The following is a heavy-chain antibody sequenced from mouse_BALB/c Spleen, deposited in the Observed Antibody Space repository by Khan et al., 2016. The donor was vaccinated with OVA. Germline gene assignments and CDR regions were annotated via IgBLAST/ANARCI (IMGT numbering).Heavy chain of an antibody. CDR1: GYTFTNYW. CDR2: IYPGSGNT. J-gene: IGHJ4*01. V-gene: IGHV1-63*02. CDR3: ARPCYRGSRYHTMDS. Sequence: QVQLKQSGAELVRPGTSVKMSCKAAGYTFTNYWIGWVKQRPGHGLEWIGDIYPGSGNTDYNEKFRGKATLTADTSYSTAYMQLTSLPSEDSAMYYCARPCYRGSRYHTMDSWGQGTAVTVSS. D-gene: IGHD1-1*01.